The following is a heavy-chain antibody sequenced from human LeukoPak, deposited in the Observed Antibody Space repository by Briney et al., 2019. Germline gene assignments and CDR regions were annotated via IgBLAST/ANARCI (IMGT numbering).Heavy chain of an antibody. CDR3: ARDMKGNLDY. CDR2: INQDGSTK. J-gene: IGHJ4*02. D-gene: IGHD1-14*01. V-gene: IGHV3-7*01. Sequence: HTGGSLRLSCAASGFTFSNVWVAWVRQAPGKGLEWVANINQDGSTKQYVDSVRGRFTISRDNAKNSLYLQMNSLTAEDTGLYHCARDMKGNLDYWGQGTLVTVSS. CDR1: GFTFSNVW.